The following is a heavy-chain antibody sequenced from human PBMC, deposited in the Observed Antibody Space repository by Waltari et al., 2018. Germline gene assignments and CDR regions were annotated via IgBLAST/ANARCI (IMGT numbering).Heavy chain of an antibody. CDR3: ARGSRYSGSYRA. CDR1: GGAFSGSY. D-gene: IGHD1-26*01. Sequence: QVQLPQWGAGLLKPSATLSLTSAVYGGAFSGSYCTWIRHPPGKGPEWTGEINHSRSTNYNPSLKSRVTISVDTSKNQFSLKLSSVAAADTAVYYCARGSRYSGSYRAWGQGTLVTVSS. CDR2: INHSRST. V-gene: IGHV4-34*01. J-gene: IGHJ5*02.